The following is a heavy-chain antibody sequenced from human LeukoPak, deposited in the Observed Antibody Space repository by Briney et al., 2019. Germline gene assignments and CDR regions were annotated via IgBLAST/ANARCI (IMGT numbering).Heavy chain of an antibody. CDR3: ARSTEYSSSCFDY. Sequence: ASVKVSCKASGYAFTGYHIHWVRQAPGQGLEWMGWINPNSGDTNYAQKFQGRVTMTRDTSISTAYMELSRLRSDDTAVYYCARSTEYSSSCFDYWGQGTLVTVSS. D-gene: IGHD6-6*01. V-gene: IGHV1-2*02. CDR1: GYAFTGYH. CDR2: INPNSGDT. J-gene: IGHJ4*02.